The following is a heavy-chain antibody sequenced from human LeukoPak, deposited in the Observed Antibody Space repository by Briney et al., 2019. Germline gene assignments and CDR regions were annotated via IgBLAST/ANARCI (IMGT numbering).Heavy chain of an antibody. J-gene: IGHJ6*02. CDR1: GFTFSSYE. CDR2: ISSRGSTI. V-gene: IGHV3-48*03. CDR3: ARCGNDVRSGLRYYYYGMDV. Sequence: GGSLRLSCAASGFTFSSYEMHWVRQAPGKGLEWVSYISSRGSTIYYADSVKGRLTISRDNAKNSLYLQMNSLSAEDTAVYYCARCGNDVRSGLRYYYYGMDVWGQGTTVTVSS. D-gene: IGHD1-1*01.